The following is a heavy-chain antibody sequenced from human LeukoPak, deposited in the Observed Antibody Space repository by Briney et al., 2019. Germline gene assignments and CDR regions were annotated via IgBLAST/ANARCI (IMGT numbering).Heavy chain of an antibody. J-gene: IGHJ3*02. V-gene: IGHV1-18*01. CDR3: ARGRRIQLWPTAFDI. Sequence: ASVKVSCKAPGYTFTSYGISWVRQAPGQGLEWMGWISAYNGNTNYAQKLQGRVTMTTDTSTSTAYMELRSLRSDDTAVYYCARGRRIQLWPTAFDIWGQGTMVTVSS. CDR2: ISAYNGNT. CDR1: GYTFTSYG. D-gene: IGHD5-18*01.